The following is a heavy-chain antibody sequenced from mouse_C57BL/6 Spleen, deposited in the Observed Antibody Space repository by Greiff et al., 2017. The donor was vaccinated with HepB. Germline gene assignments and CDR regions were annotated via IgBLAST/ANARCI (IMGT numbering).Heavy chain of an antibody. J-gene: IGHJ3*01. CDR1: GFTFSSYT. Sequence: EVKVVESGGGLVKPGGSLKLSCAASGFTFSSYTMSWVRQTPEKRLEWVATISGGGGNTYYPDSVKGRFTISRDNAKNTLYLQMSSLRSEDTALYYCARPPYGYDDGWFAYWGQGTLVTVSA. CDR3: ARPPYGYDDGWFAY. V-gene: IGHV5-9*01. CDR2: ISGGGGNT. D-gene: IGHD2-2*01.